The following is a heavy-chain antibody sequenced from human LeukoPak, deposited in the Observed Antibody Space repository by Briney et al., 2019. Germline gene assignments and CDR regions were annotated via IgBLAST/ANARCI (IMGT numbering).Heavy chain of an antibody. CDR3: AKDGSEYSSSPGGFDY. Sequence: GASVKASCKASGGTFSSYAISWVRQAPGQGLEGMGGIIPIFGTTNYAQKFQGRITITADKSTSTAYMELSSLRSEDTAVYYCAKDGSEYSSSPGGFDYWGQGTLVTVSS. V-gene: IGHV1-69*06. CDR1: GGTFSSYA. D-gene: IGHD6-6*01. J-gene: IGHJ4*02. CDR2: IIPIFGTT.